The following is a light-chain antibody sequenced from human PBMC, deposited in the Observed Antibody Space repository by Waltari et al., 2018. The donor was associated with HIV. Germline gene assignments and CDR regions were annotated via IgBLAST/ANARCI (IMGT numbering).Light chain of an antibody. J-gene: IGLJ3*02. V-gene: IGLV3-21*02. CDR1: TMGGKN. CDR3: QVWDSSSDDWV. Sequence: SYVLTQPPSVPVAPGQTASMTCGGNTMGGKNVHWYQQKPGQAPVLLVYDNSDRPSGIPERISGSKSGNTAALTINRVEAGDEADYYCQVWDSSSDDWVFGGGTKLTVL. CDR2: DNS.